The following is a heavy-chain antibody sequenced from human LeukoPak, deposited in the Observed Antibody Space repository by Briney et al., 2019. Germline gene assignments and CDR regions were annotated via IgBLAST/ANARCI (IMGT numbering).Heavy chain of an antibody. CDR1: GYTFTGYY. J-gene: IGHJ5*02. CDR3: ASLTIGYYYDSRGTGEFDP. D-gene: IGHD3-22*01. Sequence: GASVKVSCKASGYTFTGYYMHWVRQAPGQGLEWMGWINPNSGGTNYAQKFQGRVTMTRDTAISTAYMELSRLRSDDTAVYYCASLTIGYYYDSRGTGEFDPWGQGTLVTVSS. CDR2: INPNSGGT. V-gene: IGHV1-2*02.